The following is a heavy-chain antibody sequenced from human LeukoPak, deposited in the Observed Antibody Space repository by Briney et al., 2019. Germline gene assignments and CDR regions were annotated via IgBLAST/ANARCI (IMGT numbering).Heavy chain of an antibody. CDR3: ARGYSGTYRIDY. Sequence: GGPLRLSCAASGFTFSSYGMHCVRQAPGKGLEWVAVISYDGSNKYYADSVKGRFTISRDNAKNTLSLQMNRLRADDTAVYYCARGYSGTYRIDYWGQGTLVTVSS. D-gene: IGHD1-26*01. J-gene: IGHJ4*02. V-gene: IGHV3-30*03. CDR2: ISYDGSNK. CDR1: GFTFSSYG.